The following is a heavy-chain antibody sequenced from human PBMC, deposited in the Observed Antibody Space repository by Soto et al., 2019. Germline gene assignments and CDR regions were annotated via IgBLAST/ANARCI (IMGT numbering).Heavy chain of an antibody. D-gene: IGHD3-10*01. CDR3: ARGVSAGVDY. CDR2: MQPRTGRT. Sequence: QVQLVPSGAAVREPGASVKVSCKASGYSFTSLDINRVRQTAGQGLAWMGWMQPRTGRTGYAQKFQGRATMTRDTSLNTAYMELTTVTSDDTACYYCARGVSAGVDYWGQGTLVTVSS. J-gene: IGHJ4*02. CDR1: GYSFTSLD. V-gene: IGHV1-8*01.